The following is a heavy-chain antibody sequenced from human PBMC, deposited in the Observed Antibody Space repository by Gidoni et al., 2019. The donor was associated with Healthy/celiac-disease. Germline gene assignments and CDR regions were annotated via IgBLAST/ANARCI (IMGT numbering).Heavy chain of an antibody. CDR3: AISYDSPANPLC. J-gene: IGHJ4*02. Sequence: QVQLAQSGAEVQKPGSSVQVSCKASCGSFSSYAISWVRQAPGQGLEWMGGIIPIFGTANYAQKFQGRVTITADESTSTAYMELSSLRSEDTAVYYCAISYDSPANPLCWGQGTLVTVSS. CDR2: IIPIFGTA. D-gene: IGHD3-16*01. V-gene: IGHV1-69*01. CDR1: CGSFSSYA.